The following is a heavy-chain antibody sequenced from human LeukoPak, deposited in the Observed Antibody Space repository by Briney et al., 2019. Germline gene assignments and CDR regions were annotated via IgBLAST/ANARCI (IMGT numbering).Heavy chain of an antibody. CDR3: AIDAWDLPLDAFDI. CDR1: GFTFRTYN. J-gene: IGHJ3*02. Sequence: GRSLRLSCAASGFTFRTYNMNWVRQAPGKGLEWLSYISTDSSSLYYAASVKGRFTTPRDNAKNSLYLQMNSLRDEDTAVYYCAIDAWDLPLDAFDIWGQGTIVTVSS. D-gene: IGHD1-26*01. V-gene: IGHV3-48*02. CDR2: ISTDSSSL.